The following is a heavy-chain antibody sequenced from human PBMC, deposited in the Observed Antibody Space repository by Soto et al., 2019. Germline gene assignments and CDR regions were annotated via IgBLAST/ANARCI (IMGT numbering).Heavy chain of an antibody. CDR3: TKGTWLYI. Sequence: EVQLLESGGGLEQPGGSLRLSCAASGFTFGSHDMSWVRQAPGKALEWVSSISVSDPGTYYADSVKGRFTTSRDISKNTLFLQMDILRAEDTALYYCTKGTWLYIWGQGTMVTVSS. D-gene: IGHD6-19*01. CDR2: ISVSDPGT. V-gene: IGHV3-23*01. CDR1: GFTFGSHD. J-gene: IGHJ3*02.